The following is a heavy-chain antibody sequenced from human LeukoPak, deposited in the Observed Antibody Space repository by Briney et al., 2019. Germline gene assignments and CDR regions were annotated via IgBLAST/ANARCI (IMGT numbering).Heavy chain of an antibody. D-gene: IGHD4-17*01. Sequence: GESLKISCAASGFTFSSYSMNWVRQAPGKGLEWVSSISSGSSYIYYADSVKGRFTISRDNAKNSLYLQMNSLRAEDTAVYYCARDRDYGDYRDAFDIWGQGTMVTVSS. CDR2: ISSGSSYI. CDR3: ARDRDYGDYRDAFDI. J-gene: IGHJ3*02. V-gene: IGHV3-21*01. CDR1: GFTFSSYS.